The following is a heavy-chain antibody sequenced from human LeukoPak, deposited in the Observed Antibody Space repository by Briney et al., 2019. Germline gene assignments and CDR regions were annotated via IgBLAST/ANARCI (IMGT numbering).Heavy chain of an antibody. Sequence: PGGSLRLSCAASGFTFSSYAMSWVRQAPGKGLEWVSAISGSGGSTYYADSVKGRFTISRDNSKNTLYLQMNSLRAEDTAVYYCAHDFWSGYYYYYGMDVWGQGTTVTVSS. V-gene: IGHV3-23*01. CDR1: GFTFSSYA. CDR3: AHDFWSGYYYYYGMDV. D-gene: IGHD3-3*01. CDR2: ISGSGGST. J-gene: IGHJ6*02.